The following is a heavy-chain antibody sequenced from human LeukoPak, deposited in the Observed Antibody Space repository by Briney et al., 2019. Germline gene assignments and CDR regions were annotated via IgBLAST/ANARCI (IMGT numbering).Heavy chain of an antibody. V-gene: IGHV1-2*02. D-gene: IGHD5-18*01. CDR1: GYTFTGYY. CDR2: INPNSGGT. J-gene: IGHJ4*02. CDR3: ARVSSRGYSYGYGY. Sequence: GASVKVSCKASGYTFTGYYMHWVRQAPGQGLEWMGWINPNSGGTNYAQKFQGRVTMTRDTSISTAYMELSRLRSDDTAVYYCARVSSRGYSYGYGYWGQGTLVTVSS.